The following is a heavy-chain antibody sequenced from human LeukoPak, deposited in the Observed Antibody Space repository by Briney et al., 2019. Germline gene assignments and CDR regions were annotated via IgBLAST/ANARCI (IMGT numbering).Heavy chain of an antibody. D-gene: IGHD6-13*01. V-gene: IGHV3-30-3*01. CDR1: GFTFSSYA. Sequence: GGSLRLSCAASGFTFSSYAMHWVRQAPGKGLEWVAVISYDGSNKYYADSVKGLFTISRDNSKSTLYLQMNSLRAEDTAVYYCARGSQQLVPTDDAFDIWGQGTMVTVSS. CDR2: ISYDGSNK. CDR3: ARGSQQLVPTDDAFDI. J-gene: IGHJ3*02.